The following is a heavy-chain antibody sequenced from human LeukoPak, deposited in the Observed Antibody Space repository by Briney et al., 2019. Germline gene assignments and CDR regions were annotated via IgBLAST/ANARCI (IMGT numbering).Heavy chain of an antibody. CDR2: INRDGSST. J-gene: IGHJ4*02. CDR1: GFTFSRYW. D-gene: IGHD3-9*01. Sequence: GGSLRLSCAASGFTFSRYWMRWVRQAPGKGLVWVSRINRDGSSTSYADSVKGRFTISRDNSKNTLYLQMNSLRAEDTAVYYCARESDILTGYPSDYWGQGTLVTVSS. V-gene: IGHV3-74*01. CDR3: ARESDILTGYPSDY.